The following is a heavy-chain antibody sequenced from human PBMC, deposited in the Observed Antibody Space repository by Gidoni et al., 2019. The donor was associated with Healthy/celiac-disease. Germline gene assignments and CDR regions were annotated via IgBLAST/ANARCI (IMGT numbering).Heavy chain of an antibody. CDR2: ISAYNGST. V-gene: IGHV1-18*01. J-gene: IGHJ3*02. CDR1: GYTFTSSG. CDR3: ARDRYSTGVINRAFDI. Sequence: QVQLVQSGAEVKKPGAYVKVSCKASGYTFTSSGISWVRQAPGQGLEWMGWISAYNGSTNYAQKLQGRVTMTTDTSTSTAYMELRSLRSDDTAVYYCARDRYSTGVINRAFDIWGQGTMVTVSS. D-gene: IGHD6-25*01.